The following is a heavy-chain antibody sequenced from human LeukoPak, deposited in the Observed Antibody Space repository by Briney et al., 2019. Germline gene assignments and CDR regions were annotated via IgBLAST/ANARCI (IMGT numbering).Heavy chain of an antibody. J-gene: IGHJ4*02. CDR1: GFTFSSYA. Sequence: GGSLRLSCAASGFTFSSYAMHWVRQAPGKGLERVAVISYDGSNKYYADSVKGRFTISRDNSKNTLYLQMNSLRAEDTAVYYCARVPLGPLYYFDYWGQGTLVTVSS. V-gene: IGHV3-30-3*01. D-gene: IGHD2-15*01. CDR3: ARVPLGPLYYFDY. CDR2: ISYDGSNK.